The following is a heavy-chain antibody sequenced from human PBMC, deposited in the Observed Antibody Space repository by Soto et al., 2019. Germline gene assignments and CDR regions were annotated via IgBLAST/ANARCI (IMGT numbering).Heavy chain of an antibody. D-gene: IGHD1-26*01. CDR1: GYTFTGYY. CDR2: INPNSGGT. CDR3: ARGRESYYYYGMDV. V-gene: IGHV1-2*02. J-gene: IGHJ6*02. Sequence: ASVKVSCKASGYTFTGYYMHWVRQAPGQGLEWMGWINPNSGGTNYAQKFQGRVTMTRDTSISTAYMELSRLRSDDTAVYYCARGRESYYYYGMDVWGQGATVTVSS.